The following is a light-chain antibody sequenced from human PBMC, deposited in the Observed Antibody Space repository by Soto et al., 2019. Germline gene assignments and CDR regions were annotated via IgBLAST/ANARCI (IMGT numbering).Light chain of an antibody. Sequence: QSALTQPASGSGYPGQSITISCTGTSRDVGGYNYVSWYQQHAGKAPKLMIYEVSNRPSGVSNRFSGSKSGNTASLTISGLQAEEEADYYCSSSTSSTVVVGGGTKLTVL. CDR2: EVS. V-gene: IGLV2-14*01. CDR1: SRDVGGYNY. J-gene: IGLJ2*01. CDR3: SSSTSSTVV.